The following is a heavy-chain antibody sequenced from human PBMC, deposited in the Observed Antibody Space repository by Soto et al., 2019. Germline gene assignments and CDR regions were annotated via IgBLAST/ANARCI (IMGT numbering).Heavy chain of an antibody. V-gene: IGHV1-2*02. CDR3: ARGTMRWRYFQH. CDR2: INPNSGGT. Sequence: ASVKVSCKASGYTFTGYYMHWVRQAPGQGLEWMGWINPNSGGTNYAQKFQGRVTMTRNTSISTAYMELSSLRSEDTAVYYCARGTMRWRYFQHWGQGTLVTVSS. J-gene: IGHJ1*01. D-gene: IGHD1-1*01. CDR1: GYTFTGYY.